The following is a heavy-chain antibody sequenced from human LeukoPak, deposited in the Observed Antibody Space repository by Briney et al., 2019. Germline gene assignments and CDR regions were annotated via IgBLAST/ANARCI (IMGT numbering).Heavy chain of an antibody. V-gene: IGHV3-53*05. Sequence: GGSLQLSCAASGFPVSSNYMSWVRPAPGKGLEWVSVIYSGGSTYYADSVKGRFTISRDNSKNTLYLQMNSLRAEDTAVYYCARDRGFHCSSTSCSTRNAFDIWGQGTMVTVSS. CDR2: IYSGGST. D-gene: IGHD2-2*01. CDR3: ARDRGFHCSSTSCSTRNAFDI. CDR1: GFPVSSNY. J-gene: IGHJ3*02.